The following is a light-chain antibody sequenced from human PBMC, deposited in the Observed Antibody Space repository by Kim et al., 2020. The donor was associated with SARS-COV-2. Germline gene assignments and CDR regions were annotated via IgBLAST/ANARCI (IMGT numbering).Light chain of an antibody. CDR3: AAWDDSLNGFEV. J-gene: IGLJ1*01. CDR2: SNN. CDR1: SPNAGSKP. Sequence: GFTIPCSGRSPNAGSKPVNWYQQLPETAPKLLIYSNNQRPSGVPDRCAGSKSGTSASLAISGLQSEDESDYYGAAWDDSLNGFEVFGTGTKVTVL. V-gene: IGLV1-44*01.